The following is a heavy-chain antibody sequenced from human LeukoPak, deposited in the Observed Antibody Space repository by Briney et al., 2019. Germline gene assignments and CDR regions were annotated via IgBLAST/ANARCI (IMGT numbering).Heavy chain of an antibody. CDR3: AKLLTGSDFDY. J-gene: IGHJ4*02. V-gene: IGHV3-30*18. D-gene: IGHD7-27*01. CDR2: ISYDGSNK. Sequence: PGGSLRLSCAASGFTFSSYGMHWVRQAPGKGLEWVAVISYDGSNKYYADSVKGRFTISRDNSKNTLYLQMSSLRAEDTAVYYCAKLLTGSDFDYWGQGTLVTVSS. CDR1: GFTFSSYG.